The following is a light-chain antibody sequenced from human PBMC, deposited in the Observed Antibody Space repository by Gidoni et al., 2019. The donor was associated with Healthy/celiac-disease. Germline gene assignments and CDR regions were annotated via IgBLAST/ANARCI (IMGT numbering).Light chain of an antibody. CDR2: WAS. CDR1: QSVLYSSNNKHY. CDR3: QQYYSTPPT. V-gene: IGKV4-1*01. Sequence: DIVMTQSPDSLAVSLGERATINCKSSQSVLYSSNNKHYLAWYQQKPGHPPKLLIYWASTRESGVPDRFRGSGSGTDFTLTIRSLQAEDVAVYYCQQYYSTPPTFGQGTKVEIK. J-gene: IGKJ1*01.